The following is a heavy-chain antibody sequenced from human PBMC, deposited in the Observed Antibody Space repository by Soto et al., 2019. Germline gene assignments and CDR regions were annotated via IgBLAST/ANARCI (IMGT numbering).Heavy chain of an antibody. CDR3: AKDGAFSDPYYIED. V-gene: IGHV3-30*18. CDR2: ISNDGSKK. Sequence: QVQLVESGGGVVQPGRSLRLSCVASGFTLISHGMHWVRQAPNKGLEWVAFISNDGSKKNYADSVKGRLTISRDNSKNTLYLQMNSLSPEDTGVYHCAKDGAFSDPYYIEDWGQGTLVTVST. J-gene: IGHJ4*02. D-gene: IGHD3-9*01. CDR1: GFTLISHG.